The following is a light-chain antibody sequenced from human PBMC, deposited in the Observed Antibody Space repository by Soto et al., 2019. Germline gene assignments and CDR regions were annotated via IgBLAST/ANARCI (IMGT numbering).Light chain of an antibody. J-gene: IGLJ2*01. CDR3: SSYGRSSLI. CDR1: SSDVGGYHY. V-gene: IGLV2-14*01. Sequence: QSALTQPASVSGSPGQSITISCTGSSSDVGGYHYVSWYQQFPGEAPKLMIYEVTKRPSGISNRFSGSKSGNTASLTISELQAEDEADYYCSSYGRSSLIFGGGTKLTVL. CDR2: EVT.